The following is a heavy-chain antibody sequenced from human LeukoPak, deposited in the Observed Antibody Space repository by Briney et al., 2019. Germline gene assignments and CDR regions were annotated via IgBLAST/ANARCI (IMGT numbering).Heavy chain of an antibody. CDR1: GDSLSSNSAA. J-gene: IGHJ4*02. V-gene: IGHV6-1*01. Sequence: SQTLSLTCAISGDSLSSNSAAWNWIRHSPSRGLEWLGRTYYRSKWYNGYAGDVKSQKNINPDKSKNQFSLQLNSVPPEDTAVYYCARDRSGEWELGYYFDYWGQGTLVTVSS. CDR2: TYYRSKWYN. D-gene: IGHD1-26*01. CDR3: ARDRSGEWELGYYFDY.